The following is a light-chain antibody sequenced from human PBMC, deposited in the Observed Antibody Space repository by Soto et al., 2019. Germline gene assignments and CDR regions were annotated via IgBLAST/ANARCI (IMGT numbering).Light chain of an antibody. CDR3: QQYIDWPPYT. J-gene: IGKJ2*01. CDR1: QTVSRS. Sequence: EVLPTQSPATLYVSPGERATLSCRASQTVSRSLAWYQQRPGQAPRLLIYGASTRAAGVPGRFSGSGSGTDFTLTITSLQSEDFAVYYCQQYIDWPPYTFGQGTKLQIK. V-gene: IGKV3-15*01. CDR2: GAS.